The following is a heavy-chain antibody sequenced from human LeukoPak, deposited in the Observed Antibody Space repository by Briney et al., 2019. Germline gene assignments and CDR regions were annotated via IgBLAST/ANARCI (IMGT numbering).Heavy chain of an antibody. D-gene: IGHD3-10*01. CDR2: INTDGSIT. J-gene: IGHJ4*02. Sequence: GGSLRLSCAASGFTFSDYWIHWVRQAPGKGLVWVSRINTDGSITNYADSVKGRFSISRDNAKNTLYLQMSSLRAEDTAVYYCARDRGTRTGFMVREAYDYWGQGTLVTVSS. CDR1: GFTFSDYW. CDR3: ARDRGTRTGFMVREAYDY. V-gene: IGHV3-74*01.